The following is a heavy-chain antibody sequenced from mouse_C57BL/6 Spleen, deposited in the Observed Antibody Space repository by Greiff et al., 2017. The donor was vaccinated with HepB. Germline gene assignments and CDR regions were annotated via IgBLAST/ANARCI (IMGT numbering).Heavy chain of an antibody. CDR1: GFTFSSYG. Sequence: EVQLQESGGDLVKPGGSLKLSCAASGFTFSSYGMSWVRQTPDKRLEWVATISSCGSYTYYPDSVKGRFTISRDNAKNTLYLQMSSLKSEDTAMYYCARGDGYLAYWGQGTLVTVSA. D-gene: IGHD2-3*01. J-gene: IGHJ3*01. CDR2: ISSCGSYT. V-gene: IGHV5-6*01. CDR3: ARGDGYLAY.